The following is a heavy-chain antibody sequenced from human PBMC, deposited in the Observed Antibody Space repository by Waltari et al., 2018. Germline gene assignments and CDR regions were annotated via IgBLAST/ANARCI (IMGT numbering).Heavy chain of an antibody. CDR2: IYQSGVT. CDR3: ARHSRFVEWLPPSGMDV. J-gene: IGHJ6*02. V-gene: IGHV4-38-2*01. D-gene: IGHD3-3*01. Sequence: QVQLPESGPGLVQPSETLSLPCAVSGYSISSGSSWGRIRPPPGKGLEWIGSIYQSGVTYYNPSRKSRVTISVDTSKNQFSLELSSVTAADTAVYYCARHSRFVEWLPPSGMDVWCQGTTFTVSS. CDR1: GYSISSGSS.